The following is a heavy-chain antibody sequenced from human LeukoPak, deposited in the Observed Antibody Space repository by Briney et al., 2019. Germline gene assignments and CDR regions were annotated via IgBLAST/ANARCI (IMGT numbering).Heavy chain of an antibody. J-gene: IGHJ5*02. CDR2: IYTSGST. CDR3: TRGRGPAAGNWFDP. D-gene: IGHD2-2*01. V-gene: IGHV4-4*07. CDR1: GGSISSYY. Sequence: SETLSLTCTVSGGSISSYYWSWIRQPAGKGLEWIGRIYTSGSTNYNPSPKSRVTMSVDTSKNQFSLKLSSVTAADTAVYYCTRGRGPAAGNWFDPWGQGTLVTVSS.